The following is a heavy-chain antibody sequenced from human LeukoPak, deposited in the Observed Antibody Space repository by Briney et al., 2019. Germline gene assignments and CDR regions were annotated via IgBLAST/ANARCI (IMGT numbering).Heavy chain of an antibody. D-gene: IGHD1-1*01. CDR2: INHSGST. CDR3: ARGRFWKQPRLIDY. J-gene: IGHJ4*02. V-gene: IGHV4-34*01. CDR1: GFTFSSYA. Sequence: GSLRLSCAASGFTFSSYAMSWVRQPPGKGLEWIGEINHSGSTNYNPSLKSRVTISVDTSKNQFSLKLSSVTAADTAVYYCARGRFWKQPRLIDYWGQGTLVTVSS.